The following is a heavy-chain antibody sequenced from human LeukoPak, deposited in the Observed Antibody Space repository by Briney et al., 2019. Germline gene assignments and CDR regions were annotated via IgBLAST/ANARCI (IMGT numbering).Heavy chain of an antibody. CDR1: GFTVSSNY. J-gene: IGHJ6*02. D-gene: IGHD2-2*01. CDR2: IYSGGST. Sequence: GVSLRLSCAASGFTVSSNYMSWVRQAPGKGLEWVSVIYSGGSTYYADSVKGRFTISRDNSKNTLYLQMNNLRAEDTAVYYCAKSTSRAIVVVPAAIGGMDVWGQGTTVTVSS. CDR3: AKSTSRAIVVVPAAIGGMDV. V-gene: IGHV3-53*05.